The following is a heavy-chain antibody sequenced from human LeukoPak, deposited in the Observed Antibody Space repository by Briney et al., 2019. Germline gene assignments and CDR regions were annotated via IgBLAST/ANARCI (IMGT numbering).Heavy chain of an antibody. J-gene: IGHJ3*02. CDR2: VYYTGST. Sequence: SETLSPSRTVSGGSLSTYYRNWIRQPPGKGLEWIGYVYYTGSTKYNPSLKSRVTISVDTSKNQFSLKLSSVTAADTAVYYCVRRVVAGTLHAFLIWGQETMVTASS. V-gene: IGHV4-59*08. D-gene: IGHD6-19*01. CDR3: VRRVVAGTLHAFLI. CDR1: GGSLSTYY.